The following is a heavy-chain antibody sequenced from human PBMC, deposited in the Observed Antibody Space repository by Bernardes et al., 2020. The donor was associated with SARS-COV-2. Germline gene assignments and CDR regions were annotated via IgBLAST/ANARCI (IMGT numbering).Heavy chain of an antibody. CDR3: ATGPAA. J-gene: IGHJ5*02. CDR2: FDLESGET. CDR1: PYSVSAIS. V-gene: IGHV1-24*01. Sequence: ASVKVSCKVSPYSVSAISMNWVRQAPGKGFEWVAHFDLESGETIYAQNFQGRVTLTGDTSTNTAYMDLTSLRFEDTAVYYCATGPAAWGQGTLVTVSS.